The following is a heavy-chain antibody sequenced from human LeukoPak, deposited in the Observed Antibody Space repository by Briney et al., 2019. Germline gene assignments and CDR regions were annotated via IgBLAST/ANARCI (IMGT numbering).Heavy chain of an antibody. CDR2: ISSSGSTI. CDR3: ARDRSGFDY. Sequence: GGSLRLSCAASGFTFSTYGMHWVRQAPGKGLEWVSYISSSGSTICYADSVKGRFTISRDNAKNSLYLQMNSLRAEDTAVYYCARDRSGFDYWGQGTLVTVSS. J-gene: IGHJ4*02. D-gene: IGHD3-3*01. V-gene: IGHV3-48*04. CDR1: GFTFSTYG.